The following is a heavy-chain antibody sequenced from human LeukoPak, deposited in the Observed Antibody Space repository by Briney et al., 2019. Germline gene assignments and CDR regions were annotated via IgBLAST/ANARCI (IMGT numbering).Heavy chain of an antibody. V-gene: IGHV3-23*01. CDR1: GSTFSSYA. D-gene: IGHD3-22*01. CDR2: ISGSGGST. CDR3: AKDVALSSSGRKVWFDY. Sequence: GGSLRLSCAASGSTFSSYAMSWVRQAPGKGLEWVSAISGSGGSTYYADSVKGRFTISRDNSKNTLYLQMNSLRAEDTAVYYCAKDVALSSSGRKVWFDYWGQGTLVTVSS. J-gene: IGHJ4*02.